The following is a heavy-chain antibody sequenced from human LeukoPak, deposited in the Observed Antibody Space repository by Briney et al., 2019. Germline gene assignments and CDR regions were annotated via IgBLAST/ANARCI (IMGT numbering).Heavy chain of an antibody. V-gene: IGHV3-23*01. J-gene: IGHJ6*03. Sequence: ETLSLTCTVSGVSINSHYLNWIRQPPGKGLEWVSGLSGSGGNTYYADSVKGRFTISRDNSNNTLYLQMNSLTADDTAVYYCAKFQGATYYNWHMDVWGKGTTVTVSS. CDR2: LSGSGGNT. CDR1: GVSINSHY. D-gene: IGHD1-20*01. CDR3: AKFQGATYYNWHMDV.